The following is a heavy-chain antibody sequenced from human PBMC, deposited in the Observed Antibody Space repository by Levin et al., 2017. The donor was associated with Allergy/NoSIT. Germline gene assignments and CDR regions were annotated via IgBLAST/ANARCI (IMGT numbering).Heavy chain of an antibody. V-gene: IGHV3-11*01. Sequence: SFAASGFTFSDYYMSWIRQAPGKGLEWVSYISSSGSTIYHADSVKGRFTISRDNAKNSLYLQMNTLRAEDTAVYYCARGSRRTDDYGDYKGYYGMDVWGQGTTVTVSS. CDR2: ISSSGSTI. CDR1: GFTFSDYY. J-gene: IGHJ6*02. D-gene: IGHD4-17*01. CDR3: ARGSRRTDDYGDYKGYYGMDV.